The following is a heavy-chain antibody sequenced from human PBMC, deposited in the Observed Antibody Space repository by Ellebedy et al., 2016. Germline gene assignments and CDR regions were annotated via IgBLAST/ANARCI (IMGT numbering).Heavy chain of an antibody. CDR1: GFTFSRYA. CDR3: TNWPEGAMIYFDY. V-gene: IGHV3-23*01. Sequence: GGSLRLXXTASGFTFSRYAMTWARQTPEKGLEWVSSISNSVGHTYYADSVRGRFTISRDNSKNTVFLQMNSLRAEDTALYYCTNWPEGAMIYFDYWGRGALVTVSS. D-gene: IGHD3-16*01. J-gene: IGHJ4*02. CDR2: ISNSVGHT.